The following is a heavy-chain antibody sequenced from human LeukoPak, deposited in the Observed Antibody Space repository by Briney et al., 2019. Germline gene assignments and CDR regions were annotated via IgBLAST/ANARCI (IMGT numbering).Heavy chain of an antibody. J-gene: IGHJ4*02. CDR3: AKDVRSVGAEFDY. CDR1: GFTFSSYA. V-gene: IGHV3-23*01. Sequence: GGSLTLSCAASGFTFSSYAMSWVRQAPGKGREWVSAISGSGGSTYYADSVKGRFTISRDNSKNTLYLQMSTVRAEDTAVYYCAKDVRSVGAEFDYWGQGTLVTVSS. CDR2: ISGSGGST. D-gene: IGHD1-26*01.